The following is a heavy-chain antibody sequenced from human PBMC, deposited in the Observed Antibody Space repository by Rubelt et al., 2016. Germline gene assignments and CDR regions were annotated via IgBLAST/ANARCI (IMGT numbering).Heavy chain of an antibody. J-gene: IGHJ4*02. D-gene: IGHD2-2*01. CDR1: GYTLTELS. Sequence: QVQLVQSGAEVKKPGASVKVSCKVSGYTLTELSMHWVRQAPGKGLEWMGGFDPEDGETIYAQKFQGRVTMTEDTATETADMGLSSLRSEETAVYYCATGIVVVPAHVPSRDYWGQGTLVTVSS. CDR2: FDPEDGET. CDR3: ATGIVVVPAHVPSRDY. V-gene: IGHV1-24*01.